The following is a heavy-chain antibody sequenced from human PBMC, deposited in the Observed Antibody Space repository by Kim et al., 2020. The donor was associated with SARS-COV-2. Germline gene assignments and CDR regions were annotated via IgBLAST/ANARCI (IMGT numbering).Heavy chain of an antibody. D-gene: IGHD3-10*01. J-gene: IGHJ2*01. CDR2: ISSSSSYI. CDR3: ARDSADIWFGDRWRSLAGLFDL. CDR1: GFTFSSYS. V-gene: IGHV3-21*01. Sequence: GGSLRLSCAASGFTFSSYSMNWVRQAPGKGLEWVSSISSSSSYIYYADSVKGRFTISRDNAKNSLYLQMNSLRAEDTAVYYCARDSADIWFGDRWRSLAGLFDLWGRGTLVTVSS.